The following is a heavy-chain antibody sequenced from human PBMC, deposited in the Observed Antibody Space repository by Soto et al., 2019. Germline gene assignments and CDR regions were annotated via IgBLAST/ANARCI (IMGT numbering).Heavy chain of an antibody. V-gene: IGHV3-48*02. CDR3: TREDILGARSFDY. Sequence: PGGSLRLSCAASGFTFSSYSVNWVRQAPGKGLEWVSYISSGSRTIFYADSVKGRFTVSRDNAKNSQYLQMNSLRDGDTAVYYCTREDILGARSFDYWGRGTLVTVSS. J-gene: IGHJ4*02. CDR2: ISSGSRTI. D-gene: IGHD1-26*01. CDR1: GFTFSSYS.